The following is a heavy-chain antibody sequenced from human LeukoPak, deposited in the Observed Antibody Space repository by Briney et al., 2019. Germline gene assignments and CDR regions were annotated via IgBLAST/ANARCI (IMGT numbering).Heavy chain of an antibody. Sequence: PGGSLRLSCAASGFTFSRYWMSWVRQAPGKGLEWVDNIKQDGSEKYYVDSVRGRFTISRDNAKNSLYLQMNSLRVDDTAVYYCARHQSAAAAGDYWGQGTLVTVSS. J-gene: IGHJ4*02. CDR1: GFTFSRYW. CDR2: IKQDGSEK. CDR3: ARHQSAAAAGDY. D-gene: IGHD6-13*01. V-gene: IGHV3-7*05.